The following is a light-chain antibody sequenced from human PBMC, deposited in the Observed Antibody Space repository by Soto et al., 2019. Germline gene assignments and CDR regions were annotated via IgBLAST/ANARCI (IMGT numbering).Light chain of an antibody. J-gene: IGKJ1*01. V-gene: IGKV3D-15*01. CDR3: QQYNNWPWT. Sequence: EIVLTQSPGTLSFSAGERATLSCRASQRVNSRYLAWYQQKPGQAPRLLIYGVSHRATGIPDRFSGSGAGTDFTRTISSLQSEDFAVYDCQQYNNWPWTFGQGTKVDIK. CDR2: GVS. CDR1: QRVNSRY.